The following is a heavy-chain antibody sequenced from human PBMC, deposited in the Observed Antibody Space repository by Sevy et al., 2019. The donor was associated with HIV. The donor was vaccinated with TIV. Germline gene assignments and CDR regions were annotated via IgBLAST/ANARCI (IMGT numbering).Heavy chain of an antibody. CDR3: ATLVVDSSGYYYSFAY. D-gene: IGHD3-22*01. V-gene: IGHV3-74*01. CDR1: GFTFSSYW. J-gene: IGHJ4*02. Sequence: GGSLRLSCAASGFTFSSYWMHWVRQAPGKGLVWVSRINSDGSSTSYAASVKGRFTISRDNAKNTLFLQMNSLRAEDTAVYYCATLVVDSSGYYYSFAYWGQGTLVTVSS. CDR2: INSDGSST.